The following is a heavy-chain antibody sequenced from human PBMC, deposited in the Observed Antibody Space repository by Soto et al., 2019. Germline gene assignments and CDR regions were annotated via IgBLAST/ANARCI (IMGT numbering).Heavy chain of an antibody. J-gene: IGHJ4*02. CDR2: ISYDGSNK. Sequence: GGSLRLSCAASGFTFSSYGMHWVRQAPGKGLEWVAVISYDGSNKYYADSVKGRFTISRDNSKNTLYLQMNSLRAEDTAVYYCAKCLPMVRGVIIPFDYRGQGTLVTVSS. CDR1: GFTFSSYG. CDR3: AKCLPMVRGVIIPFDY. V-gene: IGHV3-30*18. D-gene: IGHD3-10*01.